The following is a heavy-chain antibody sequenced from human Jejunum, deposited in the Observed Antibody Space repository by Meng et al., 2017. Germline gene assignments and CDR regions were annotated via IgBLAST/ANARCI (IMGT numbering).Heavy chain of an antibody. D-gene: IGHD3-16*02. CDR1: GFSLSTRGVG. Sequence: SGPTLVKPTETLTLTCTFSGFSLSTRGVGVAWIRQPPGRALEWLAIIYWDDDKRYSPSLKSRLTITKDTSKNQVFLIMANMDPMDTATYYCARIIITFGGVIDRLDSFDVWGQGTMVTVS. CDR3: ARIIITFGGVIDRLDSFDV. CDR2: IYWDDDK. J-gene: IGHJ3*01. V-gene: IGHV2-5*02.